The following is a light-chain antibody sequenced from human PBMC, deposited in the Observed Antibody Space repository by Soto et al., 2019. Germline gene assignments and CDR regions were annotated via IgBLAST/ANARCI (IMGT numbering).Light chain of an antibody. J-gene: IGKJ4*01. CDR3: QQYYSYPLLT. V-gene: IGKV1-5*01. Sequence: DIQVTQSPSSLSASVGDTVTVTCRASQSVSGWLAWYQQKPGKAPSLLIYDASNLKSGVPSRFSGSGSGTDFTLTISRLQSEDFATYYCQQYYSYPLLTFGGGTKVDIK. CDR1: QSVSGW. CDR2: DAS.